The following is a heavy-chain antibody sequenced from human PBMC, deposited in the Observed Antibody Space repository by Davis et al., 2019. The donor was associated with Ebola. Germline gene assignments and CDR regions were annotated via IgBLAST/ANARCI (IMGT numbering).Heavy chain of an antibody. Sequence: GESLKISCAASGFTLSSYWMHWVRQSPGKGLEWVSFISSSSNYIYYADSVKGRFTVSRDNAKNSLYLQMNSLRAEDTAVYYCVRDPALVVTGGGWFFGLWGRGTLVTVSS. D-gene: IGHD2-21*02. J-gene: IGHJ2*01. CDR2: ISSSSNYI. CDR3: VRDPALVVTGGGWFFGL. V-gene: IGHV3-21*01. CDR1: GFTLSSYW.